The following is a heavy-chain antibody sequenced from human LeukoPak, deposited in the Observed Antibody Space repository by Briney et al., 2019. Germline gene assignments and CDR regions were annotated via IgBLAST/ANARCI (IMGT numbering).Heavy chain of an antibody. CDR1: GGSISSYY. J-gene: IGHJ4*02. CDR3: AKDWDYDILTGPEY. CDR2: IYYSGST. V-gene: IGHV4-59*01. D-gene: IGHD3-9*01. Sequence: SETLSLTCTVSGGSISSYYWSWIRKPPGEGLEWIGYIYYSGSTDYNPSLKSRVTISVDTSKNQFSLNLTSVTAADTAVYYCAKDWDYDILTGPEYWGQGTLVTVSS.